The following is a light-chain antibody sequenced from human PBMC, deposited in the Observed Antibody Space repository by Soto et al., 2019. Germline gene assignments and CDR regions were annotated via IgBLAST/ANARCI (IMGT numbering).Light chain of an antibody. CDR3: CSNAGRPDV. Sequence: QSVLTQPRSVSGTPGQSVAISCTGTSSDDGGYNYVSWYQQHPGKAPKVMIYDVDKRPSGVPDRFSGSKSGNPASLPISDLQVEDEADYYCCSNAGRPDVFGTGSKVT. J-gene: IGLJ1*01. CDR2: DVD. V-gene: IGLV2-11*01. CDR1: SSDDGGYNY.